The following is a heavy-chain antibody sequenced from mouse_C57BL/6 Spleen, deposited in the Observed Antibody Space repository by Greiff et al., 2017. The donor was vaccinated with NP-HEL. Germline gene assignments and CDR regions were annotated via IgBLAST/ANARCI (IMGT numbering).Heavy chain of an antibody. J-gene: IGHJ3*01. D-gene: IGHD2-3*01. CDR2: IYPGDGDT. Sequence: VQLQQSGPELVKPGASVKISCKASGYAFSSSWMNWVKQRPGKGLEWIGRIYPGDGDTNYNGKFKGKATLTADKSSSTAYMQLSSLTSEDSAVYFCARSRDGYPFAYWGQGTLVTVSA. CDR3: ARSRDGYPFAY. CDR1: GYAFSSSW. V-gene: IGHV1-82*01.